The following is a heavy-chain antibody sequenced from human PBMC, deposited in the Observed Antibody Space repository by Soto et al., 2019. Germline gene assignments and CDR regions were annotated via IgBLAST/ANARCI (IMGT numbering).Heavy chain of an antibody. CDR2: ISGSGGST. V-gene: IGHV3-23*01. D-gene: IGHD3-9*01. CDR3: AKPGNYDILTGYYSILDY. J-gene: IGHJ4*02. CDR1: GFTFSSYA. Sequence: GGSLRLSCAASGFTFSSYAMSWVRQAPGKGLEWVSAISGSGGSTYYADSVKGRFTISRDNSKNTLYLQMNSLRAEDTAVYYCAKPGNYDILTGYYSILDYWGQGTLVTVSS.